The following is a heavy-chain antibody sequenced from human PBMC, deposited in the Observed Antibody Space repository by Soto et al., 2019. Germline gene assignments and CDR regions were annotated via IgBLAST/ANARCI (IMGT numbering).Heavy chain of an antibody. D-gene: IGHD3-3*01. V-gene: IGHV3-23*01. CDR2: ISGSGGST. CDR3: AKSHEFGVVILYYFDY. CDR1: GSTFSSYA. J-gene: IGHJ4*02. Sequence: SVRLSCAASGSTFSSYAMSWVRQAPGKGLEWVSAISGSGGSTYYADSVKGRFTISRDNSKNTLYLQMNSLRAEDTAVYYCAKSHEFGVVILYYFDYWGQGTLVTVSS.